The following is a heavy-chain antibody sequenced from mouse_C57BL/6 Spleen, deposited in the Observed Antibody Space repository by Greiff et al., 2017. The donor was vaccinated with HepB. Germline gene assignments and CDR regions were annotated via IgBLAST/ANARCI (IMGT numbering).Heavy chain of an antibody. Sequence: VQLQQPGAELVRPGSSVKLSCKASGYTFTSYWMHWVKQRPIQGLEWIGNIDPSDSETHYNQKFKDKATLTVDKSSSTAYMQLSSLTSEDSAVYYCARGGNDYDGDYYAMDYWGQGTSVTVSS. CDR3: ARGGNDYDGDYYAMDY. V-gene: IGHV1-52*01. J-gene: IGHJ4*01. D-gene: IGHD2-4*01. CDR2: IDPSDSET. CDR1: GYTFTSYW.